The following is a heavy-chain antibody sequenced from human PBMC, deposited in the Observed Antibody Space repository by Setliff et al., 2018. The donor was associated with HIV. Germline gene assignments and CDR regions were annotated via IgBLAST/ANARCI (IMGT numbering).Heavy chain of an antibody. CDR3: HSGYDTEEQSYFDY. J-gene: IGHJ4*02. CDR1: GFTFYRFW. Sequence: GGSLRLSCAASGFTFYRFWMHWVRQAPGKGLVWVSRVNRDGSSTTYADSVKDRFTISRDNAKNTLYLQMNSLRAEDTGVYYCHSGYDTEEQSYFDYWGQGALVTVSS. V-gene: IGHV3-74*01. D-gene: IGHD5-12*01. CDR2: VNRDGSST.